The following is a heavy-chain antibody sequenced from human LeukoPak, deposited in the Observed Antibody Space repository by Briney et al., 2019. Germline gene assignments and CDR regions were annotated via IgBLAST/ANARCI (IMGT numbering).Heavy chain of an antibody. Sequence: SGGSLRLSCAASGFTFSSYGIHWVRQAPGTGLEWVAVISPDGRGRHYVDSVKGRFTISRDNSKNTVHLEMSGLRPDDTAVYYCAKELGTFDAYDVWGQGTLVTVSS. CDR2: ISPDGRGR. D-gene: IGHD1-7*01. CDR1: GFTFSSYG. V-gene: IGHV3-30*18. J-gene: IGHJ3*01. CDR3: AKELGTFDAYDV.